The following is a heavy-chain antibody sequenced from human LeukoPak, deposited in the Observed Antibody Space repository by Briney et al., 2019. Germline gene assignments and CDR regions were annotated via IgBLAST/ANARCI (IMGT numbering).Heavy chain of an antibody. D-gene: IGHD3-10*01. CDR1: GFTFSDHY. Sequence: GGSLRLSCAASGFTFSDHYIDWVRQAPGKGLEWVGRTRNKANSYTTEYAASVKGRFTISRDNAKNSLYLQMNSLRAEDTAVYYCARDSRRFGELGNYYYMDVWGKGTTVTVSS. CDR3: ARDSRRFGELGNYYYMDV. CDR2: TRNKANSYTT. V-gene: IGHV3-72*01. J-gene: IGHJ6*03.